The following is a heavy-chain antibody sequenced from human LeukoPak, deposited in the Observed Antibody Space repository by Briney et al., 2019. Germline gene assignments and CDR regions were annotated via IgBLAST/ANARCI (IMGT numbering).Heavy chain of an antibody. CDR3: ARSAARLRYYYAMGA. D-gene: IGHD6-6*01. J-gene: IGHJ6*02. V-gene: IGHV3-53*04. CDR2: IYSGDSGVST. Sequence: GGSLRLSCAASGFSVSNTYMSWVRQAPGKGLEWVSVIYSGDSGVSTYYADSVKGRFTISRHNSKNTLYLQMSSLRAEDTAVYFCARSAARLRYYYAMGAWGQGTTVTVCS. CDR1: GFSVSNTY.